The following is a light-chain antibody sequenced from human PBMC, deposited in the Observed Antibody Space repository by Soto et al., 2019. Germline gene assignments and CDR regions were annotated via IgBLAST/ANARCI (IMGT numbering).Light chain of an antibody. J-gene: IGKJ5*01. Sequence: EIVTTQSPATLSVSPGERATLSCRASQSVSNNLAWYQQKPGQAPRLLIYDSSTRATGIPARFSGSGSGTEFTLTISSLQSEDFAIYYCQQYNNWPAITFGQGTRLEIK. CDR2: DSS. CDR3: QQYNNWPAIT. V-gene: IGKV3-15*01. CDR1: QSVSNN.